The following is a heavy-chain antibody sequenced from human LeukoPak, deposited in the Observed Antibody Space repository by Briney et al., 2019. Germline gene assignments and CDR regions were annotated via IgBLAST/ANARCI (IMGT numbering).Heavy chain of an antibody. V-gene: IGHV1-69*13. J-gene: IGHJ4*02. Sequence: SVKVSCKASGGTFSSHAISWVRQAPGQGLEWMGGIIPIFGTANYAQKFQGRVTITADESTSTAYMELSSLRSEDTAVYYCARDPTYYDSSGSYYFDYWGQGTLVTVSS. D-gene: IGHD3-22*01. CDR2: IIPIFGTA. CDR3: ARDPTYYDSSGSYYFDY. CDR1: GGTFSSHA.